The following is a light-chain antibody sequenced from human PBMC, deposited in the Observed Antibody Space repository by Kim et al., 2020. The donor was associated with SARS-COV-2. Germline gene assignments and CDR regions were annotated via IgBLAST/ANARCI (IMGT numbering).Light chain of an antibody. Sequence: ASGKLTCTLSSGNSTYAIAWHQQQPEKGPRYLMKVDSDGSHNKGDGIPDRFSGSSSGAERYLTISSLQSEDEADYYCQTWDTGIRVFGGGTKVTVL. CDR2: VDSDGSH. J-gene: IGLJ3*02. CDR1: SGNSTYA. CDR3: QTWDTGIRV. V-gene: IGLV4-69*01.